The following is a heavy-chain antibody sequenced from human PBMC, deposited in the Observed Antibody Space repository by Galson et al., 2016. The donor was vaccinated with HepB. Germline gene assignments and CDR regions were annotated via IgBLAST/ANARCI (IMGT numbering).Heavy chain of an antibody. CDR1: GYSFTDYW. CDR3: ARQCSTGCYFDS. D-gene: IGHD6-19*01. CDR2: FYPVDSDT. J-gene: IGHJ4*02. V-gene: IGHV5-51*01. Sequence: QSGAEVKKPGESLKISCKVSGYSFTDYWIAWVRQMPGKGLEWMGIFYPVDSDTRYSPSFQDQLTISADKSISTAYLQWRSLKASDTAMYFWARQCSTGCYFDSWGQGTQVAVYS.